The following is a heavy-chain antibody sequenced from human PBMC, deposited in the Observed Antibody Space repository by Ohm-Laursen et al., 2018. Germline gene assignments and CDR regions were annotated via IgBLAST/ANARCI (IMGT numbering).Heavy chain of an antibody. J-gene: IGHJ6*02. V-gene: IGHV3-48*03. CDR3: ARARPPTYYYGMDV. Sequence: SLRLSCTASGFTFSIYEMNWVRQAPEKGLEWVSYIGSGYTPHYADSVKGRFTISRDNAKNSLYLQMNSLRAEDTAVYYCARARPPTYYYGMDVWGQGTTVTVSS. CDR1: GFTFSIYE. D-gene: IGHD6-6*01. CDR2: IGSGYTP.